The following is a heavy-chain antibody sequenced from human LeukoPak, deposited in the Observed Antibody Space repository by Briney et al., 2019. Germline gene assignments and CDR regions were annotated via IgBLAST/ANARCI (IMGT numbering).Heavy chain of an antibody. CDR2: IYYSGST. CDR3: AREVKSHDILTGYNWFDP. CDR1: GGSISSGGYY. V-gene: IGHV4-31*03. D-gene: IGHD3-9*01. J-gene: IGHJ5*02. Sequence: SETLSLTCTVSGGSISSGGYYWSWIRQHPGKGLEWIGYIYYSGSTYYTPSLKGRVTISVDTSKNQFSLKLSSVTAADTAVYYCAREVKSHDILTGYNWFDPWGQGTLVTVSS.